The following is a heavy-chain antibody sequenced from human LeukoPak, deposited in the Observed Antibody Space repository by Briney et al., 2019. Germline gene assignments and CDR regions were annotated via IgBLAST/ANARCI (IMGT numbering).Heavy chain of an antibody. Sequence: GESLKISCKGSGYSFTSYRIGWVRQMPGKGLEWMGIIYPGDSDTRYSPSFQGQVTISADKSISTAYLQWSSLKASDTAMYYCARHGYSSSWYDNWFDPWGQGTLVTVSS. J-gene: IGHJ5*02. V-gene: IGHV5-51*01. CDR3: ARHGYSSSWYDNWFDP. CDR2: IYPGDSDT. D-gene: IGHD6-13*01. CDR1: GYSFTSYR.